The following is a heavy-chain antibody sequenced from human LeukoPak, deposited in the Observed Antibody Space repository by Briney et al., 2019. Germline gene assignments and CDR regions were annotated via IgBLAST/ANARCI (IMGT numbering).Heavy chain of an antibody. D-gene: IGHD3-22*01. Sequence: SETLSLTCTVSGGSISSYYWSWIRQPPGKGLEWIGYIYYSGSTNYNPSLKSRVTISVDTSKNQFSLKLSSVTAADTAVYYCARLDSSGYYYWFDPWGQGALVTVSP. V-gene: IGHV4-59*01. CDR2: IYYSGST. CDR3: ARLDSSGYYYWFDP. CDR1: GGSISSYY. J-gene: IGHJ5*02.